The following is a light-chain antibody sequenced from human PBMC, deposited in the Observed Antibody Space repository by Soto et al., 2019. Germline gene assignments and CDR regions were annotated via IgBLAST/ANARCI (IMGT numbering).Light chain of an antibody. CDR1: QDIRSY. J-gene: IGKJ1*01. CDR3: QQVKTFPPT. Sequence: DIPLTQSPSFLSASVGDRVTITCRASQDIRSYLAWYQRKPGKAPKLLIYASSYLQSGVPSRFTGSDSGTEFTLTITGLQPEDFATYYRQQVKTFPPTFGQGTKVEIK. V-gene: IGKV1-9*01. CDR2: ASS.